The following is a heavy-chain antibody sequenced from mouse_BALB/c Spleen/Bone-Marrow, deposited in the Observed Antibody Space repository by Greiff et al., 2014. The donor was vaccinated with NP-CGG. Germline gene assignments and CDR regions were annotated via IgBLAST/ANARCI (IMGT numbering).Heavy chain of an antibody. D-gene: IGHD2-10*02. CDR2: ISDGGTYT. J-gene: IGHJ4*01. CDR3: TRSGKRYGAMDY. CDR1: GFTFSAYY. Sequence: EVNLVESGGGLVKPGGSLKLSCAASGFTFSAYYMYWVRQTPEKRLEWVATISDGGTYTFYPDSVKGRFTISRDNAKNNLYLQMSSLQSEDTAMYYCTRSGKRYGAMDYWGQGTSVTVSS. V-gene: IGHV5-4*02.